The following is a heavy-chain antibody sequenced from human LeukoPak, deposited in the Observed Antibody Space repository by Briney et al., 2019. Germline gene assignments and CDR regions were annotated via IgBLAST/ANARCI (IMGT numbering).Heavy chain of an antibody. CDR1: GGSIISRTHY. CDR2: IYYSGGT. V-gene: IGHV4-39*01. Sequence: SETLSLTCSVSGGSIISRTHYWGWIRQTPGKGLEWIGSIYYSGGTYYNPSLKGRIRISVDTPKNQFSLKLSSVTAAETALYYCASENCSGTSCSSFDYWGQGTLVTVSS. J-gene: IGHJ4*02. CDR3: ASENCSGTSCSSFDY. D-gene: IGHD2-2*01.